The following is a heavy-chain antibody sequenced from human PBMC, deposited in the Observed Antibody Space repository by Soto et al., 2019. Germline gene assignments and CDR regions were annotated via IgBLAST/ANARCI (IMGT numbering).Heavy chain of an antibody. D-gene: IGHD3-22*01. Sequence: ASVKVSCKASGYTFTSYGISWVRQAPGQGLEWMGWISAYNGNTNYAQKLQGRVTMTTDTSTSTAYMELRSLRSDDTAVYYCAIVVVITKNNWFDPWGQGTLVTVSS. V-gene: IGHV1-18*01. CDR1: GYTFTSYG. J-gene: IGHJ5*02. CDR3: AIVVVITKNNWFDP. CDR2: ISAYNGNT.